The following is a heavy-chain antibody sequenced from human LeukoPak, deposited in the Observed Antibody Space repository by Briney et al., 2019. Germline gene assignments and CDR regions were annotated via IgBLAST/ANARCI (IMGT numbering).Heavy chain of an antibody. D-gene: IGHD5-24*01. Sequence: SETLSLTCTVSGGSISSSSYYWGWIRQPPGKGLEWIGSIYYSGSTYYNPSLKSRVTISVDTSKNQFSLKLSSVTAADTAVYYCARLRGGQRWLRLPYYFDYWGQGTLVTVSS. J-gene: IGHJ4*02. V-gene: IGHV4-39*01. CDR1: GGSISSSSYY. CDR3: ARLRGGQRWLRLPYYFDY. CDR2: IYYSGST.